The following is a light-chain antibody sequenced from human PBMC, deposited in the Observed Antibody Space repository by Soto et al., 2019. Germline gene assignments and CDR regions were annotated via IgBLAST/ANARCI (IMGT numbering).Light chain of an antibody. Sequence: DIQLTQSPSFLSASVVDRVTITCRASQGISSYLAWYQQKPGKTPKLLIYAASTLQSGVPSRFSGSGSGTEFTLTISSLQPEDFATYYCQQLNSYPLTFGQGTRLEI. CDR1: QGISSY. V-gene: IGKV1-9*01. CDR3: QQLNSYPLT. CDR2: AAS. J-gene: IGKJ5*01.